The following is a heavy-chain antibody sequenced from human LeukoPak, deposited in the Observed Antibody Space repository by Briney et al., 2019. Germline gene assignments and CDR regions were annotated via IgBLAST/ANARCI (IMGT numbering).Heavy chain of an antibody. CDR2: ISHSGSSI. V-gene: IGHV3-23*01. CDR3: AMALDY. Sequence: QPGGSLRLSCAASGFTFSSYVMSWVRQAPGKGLEWVSGISHSGSSIYYADSVKGRFTISRDNSKNTLYLQMDRLRVEDTAVYYCAMALDYWGQGTLVTVSS. J-gene: IGHJ4*02. CDR1: GFTFSSYV.